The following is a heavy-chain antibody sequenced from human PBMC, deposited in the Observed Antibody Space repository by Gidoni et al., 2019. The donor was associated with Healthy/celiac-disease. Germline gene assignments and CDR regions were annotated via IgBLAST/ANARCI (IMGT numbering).Heavy chain of an antibody. V-gene: IGHV3-23*01. J-gene: IGHJ4*02. D-gene: IGHD3-10*01. CDR3: ARAKGEYYYGPLDY. CDR1: GFTFSSYA. CDR2: ISGSGGST. Sequence: EVQLLESGGGLVQPGGSLRLSCAASGFTFSSYAMSWVRQAPGKGLEWVSAISGSGGSTYYADSVKGRFTISRDNSKNTLYLQMNSLRAEDTAVYYCARAKGEYYYGPLDYWGQGTLVTVSS.